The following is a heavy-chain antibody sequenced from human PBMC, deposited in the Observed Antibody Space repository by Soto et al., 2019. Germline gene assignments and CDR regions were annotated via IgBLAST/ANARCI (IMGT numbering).Heavy chain of an antibody. V-gene: IGHV5-51*01. J-gene: IGHJ4*02. D-gene: IGHD2-8*01. Sequence: GESLKISCKGSGYSFTSYWIGWVRQMPGKGLEWMGIIYPGDSDTRYSPSFQGQVTISADKSISTAYLQWSSLKASDTAMYYSARQSVDCTNGVCYLDYWGQGTLVTVSS. CDR1: GYSFTSYW. CDR2: IYPGDSDT. CDR3: ARQSVDCTNGVCYLDY.